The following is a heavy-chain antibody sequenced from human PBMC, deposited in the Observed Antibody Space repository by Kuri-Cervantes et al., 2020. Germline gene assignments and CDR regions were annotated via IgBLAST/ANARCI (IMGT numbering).Heavy chain of an antibody. CDR1: GFTFDDYG. V-gene: IGHV3-20*04. CDR2: INWNGGST. Sequence: GGSLRLSCAASGFTFDDYGMSWVRQAPGKGLEWVSGINWNGGSTGYADSVKGRFTISRDNAKNSLYLQMNSLRAEDTAVYYCARAGHYCTNGVCYGDYSYYGMDVWGQGTTVTVSS. D-gene: IGHD2-8*01. CDR3: ARAGHYCTNGVCYGDYSYYGMDV. J-gene: IGHJ6*02.